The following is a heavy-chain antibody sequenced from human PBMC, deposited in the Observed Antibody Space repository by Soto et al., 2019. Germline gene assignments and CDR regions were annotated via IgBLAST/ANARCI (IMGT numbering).Heavy chain of an antibody. CDR3: VRRMASPDQ. Sequence: VGSLRLSCTASGFTFSYYEINWVRQAPGKGLEWVSYITSGGRSIYYADSVKGRFIISRDNAENSLYLQMNSLRPEDTAVYYCVRRMASPDQWGQGTLVTVSS. V-gene: IGHV3-48*03. CDR1: GFTFSYYE. D-gene: IGHD2-15*01. CDR2: ITSGGRSI. J-gene: IGHJ4*02.